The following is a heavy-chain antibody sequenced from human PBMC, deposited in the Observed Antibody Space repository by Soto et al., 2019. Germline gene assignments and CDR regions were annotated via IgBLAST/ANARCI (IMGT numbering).Heavy chain of an antibody. D-gene: IGHD6-19*01. CDR3: ARDKVIYSSGWYGAFDI. CDR2: INAGNGNT. V-gene: IGHV1-3*01. CDR1: GYTFTSYA. Sequence: QVQLVQSGAEVKKPGASVKVSCKASGYTFTSYAMHWVRQAPGQRLEWMGWINAGNGNTKYSQKFQGRVTITRDTSASTAYMELSSLRSEDTALYYCARDKVIYSSGWYGAFDIWGQGTMVTVSS. J-gene: IGHJ3*02.